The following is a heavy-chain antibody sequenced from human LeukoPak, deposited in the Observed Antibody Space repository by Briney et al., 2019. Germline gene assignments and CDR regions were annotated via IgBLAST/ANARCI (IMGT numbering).Heavy chain of an antibody. Sequence: ASVKVSCKASGYTFTGYYMHWVRQAPGQGLEWMGWINPNSGGTNYAQKFQGRVTMTRDTSISTAYMELSRLRSDDTAVYYCARVKDKRWLQSLAFDPWGQGTLVTVSS. J-gene: IGHJ5*02. CDR3: ARVKDKRWLQSLAFDP. CDR1: GYTFTGYY. V-gene: IGHV1-2*02. D-gene: IGHD5-24*01. CDR2: INPNSGGT.